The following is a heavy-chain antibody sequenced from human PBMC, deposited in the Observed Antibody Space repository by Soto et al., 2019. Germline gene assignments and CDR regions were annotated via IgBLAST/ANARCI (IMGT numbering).Heavy chain of an antibody. Sequence: SETLSLTCTVSGGSISSSSYYWGWIRQPPGKGLEWIGYIYYSGSTYYNPSLKSRVTISVDTSKNQFSLKLSSVTAADTAVYYCARVGSRQGVVAATYAFDIWGQGTMVTVSS. CDR3: ARVGSRQGVVAATYAFDI. CDR2: IYYSGST. D-gene: IGHD2-15*01. V-gene: IGHV4-39*07. CDR1: GGSISSSSYY. J-gene: IGHJ3*02.